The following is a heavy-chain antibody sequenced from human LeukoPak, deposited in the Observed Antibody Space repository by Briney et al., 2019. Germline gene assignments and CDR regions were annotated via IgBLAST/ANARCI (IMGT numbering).Heavy chain of an antibody. CDR2: INPNSGGT. CDR1: GYTFTGYY. V-gene: IGHV1-2*02. Sequence: ASVKVSCKASGYTFTGYYMHWVRQAPGQGLEWMGWINPNSGGTNYAQKSQGRVTMTRDTSISTAYMELSRLRSDDTAVYYCARVQYRAVAGSGGFGYWGQGTLVTVSS. D-gene: IGHD6-19*01. CDR3: ARVQYRAVAGSGGFGY. J-gene: IGHJ4*02.